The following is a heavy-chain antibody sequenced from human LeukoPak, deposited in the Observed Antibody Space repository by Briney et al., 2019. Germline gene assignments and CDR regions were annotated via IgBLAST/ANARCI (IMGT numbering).Heavy chain of an antibody. CDR3: AKDQNDYGDYVTDY. J-gene: IGHJ4*02. CDR1: GFTVSSNY. CDR2: ISDSGGST. Sequence: PGGSLRLSCAASGFTVSSNYMSWVRQAPGKGLEWVSTISDSGGSTYYADSVKGRFTISRDNSKNTLYVQMNSLRAEDTAVYYCAKDQNDYGDYVTDYWGQGTLVTVSS. D-gene: IGHD4-17*01. V-gene: IGHV3-23*01.